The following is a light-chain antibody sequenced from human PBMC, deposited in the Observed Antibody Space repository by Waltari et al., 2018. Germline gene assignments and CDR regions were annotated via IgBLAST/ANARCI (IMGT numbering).Light chain of an antibody. CDR3: QSYDSDLRGV. J-gene: IGLJ2*01. Sequence: QSVLTQPPSVSGAPGQRVTIPCPGTSPNNGAGFDVPWYQQHSGTAPKLLIEGSTYRPSGVPDRFSGDKSGTSASLAITGLQAEDDAYYYCQSYDSDLRGVFGGGTKLTVL. CDR2: GST. CDR1: SPNNGAGFD. V-gene: IGLV1-40*01.